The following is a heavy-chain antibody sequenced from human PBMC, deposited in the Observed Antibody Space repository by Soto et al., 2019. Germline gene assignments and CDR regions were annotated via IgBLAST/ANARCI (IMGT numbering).Heavy chain of an antibody. J-gene: IGHJ4*02. D-gene: IGHD6-19*01. Sequence: QVQLVQSGAEVKKPGSSVKVSCKASGGTFSSYPLSWVRQAPGQGLEWMGGIIPIFGTTKYAQKFQGRVKIIAEESTATAYMVVGSLRSGDKAVYYCAMIDYSSGSDYWGQGTLVTVSS. CDR2: IIPIFGTT. CDR1: GGTFSSYP. CDR3: AMIDYSSGSDY. V-gene: IGHV1-69*01.